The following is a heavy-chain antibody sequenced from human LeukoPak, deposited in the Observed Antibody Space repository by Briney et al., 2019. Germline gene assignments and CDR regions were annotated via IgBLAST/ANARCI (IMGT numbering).Heavy chain of an antibody. D-gene: IGHD5-18*01. CDR1: GFTFSDYY. V-gene: IGHV3-11*01. CDR2: ISSSGSTI. J-gene: IGHJ6*02. Sequence: GWSLRLSCAASGFTFSDYYMSWIRQAPGKGLEWVSYISSSGSTIYYADSVKGRFTISRDNAKNSLYLQMNSLRAEDTAVYYCARGYGYSYGYWAEQYYYYGMDVWGQGTTVTVSS. CDR3: ARGYGYSYGYWAEQYYYYGMDV.